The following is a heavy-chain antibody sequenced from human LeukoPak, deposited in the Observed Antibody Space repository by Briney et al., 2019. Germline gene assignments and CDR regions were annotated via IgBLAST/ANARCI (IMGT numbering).Heavy chain of an antibody. CDR2: ISYDGSNK. Sequence: GGSLRLSCAASGFTFSSYAMHWVRQAPGKGLEWVAVISYDGSNKYYADSVKGRFTISRDNSKNTLYLQMNSLRAEDTAVYYCARDRSSSFDYWGQGTLVTVSS. V-gene: IGHV3-30-3*01. CDR1: GFTFSSYA. CDR3: ARDRSSSFDY. J-gene: IGHJ4*02. D-gene: IGHD6-6*01.